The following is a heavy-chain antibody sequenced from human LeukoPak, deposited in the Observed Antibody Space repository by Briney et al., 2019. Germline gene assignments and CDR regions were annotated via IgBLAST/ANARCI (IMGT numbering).Heavy chain of an antibody. J-gene: IGHJ4*02. CDR3: ARGGFAHWVTAVGFEY. CDR1: GESLSNYY. V-gene: IGHV4-34*01. Sequence: SETLSLTCAVYGESLSNYYWSWIRQPPGKGLEWIGEINHYGSTNYNPSLKSRITISIDKSKNQFSLKLSSVTAADTAVYYCARGGFAHWVTAVGFEYWGQGTLVTVS. CDR2: INHYGST. D-gene: IGHD2-21*02.